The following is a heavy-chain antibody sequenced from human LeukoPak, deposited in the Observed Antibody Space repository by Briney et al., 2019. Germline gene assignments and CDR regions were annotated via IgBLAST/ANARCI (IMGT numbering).Heavy chain of an antibody. CDR2: IYSSGST. Sequence: PSETLSLTCTVSGASISGYYWSWIRQPPGKGLEWIGYIYSSGSTNYNPSLKSRVTMSVDTSKNQFSLKLSSVTAADTAVYYCARVGEAYCGGDCYRDWFDPWGQGTLVTVSS. V-gene: IGHV4-59*12. J-gene: IGHJ5*02. CDR3: ARVGEAYCGGDCYRDWFDP. D-gene: IGHD2-21*02. CDR1: GASISGYY.